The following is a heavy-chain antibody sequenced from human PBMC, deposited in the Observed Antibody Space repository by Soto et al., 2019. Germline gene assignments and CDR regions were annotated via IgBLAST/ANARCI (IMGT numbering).Heavy chain of an antibody. Sequence: VGSLRLSCAASGFTFSSYAMSWVRQAPGKGLEWVSAISGSGGSTYYADSVKGRFTISRDNSKNTLYLQMNSLRAEDTAVYYCAKAGIVGATAERDAFDIWGQGTMVTVSS. CDR1: GFTFSSYA. J-gene: IGHJ3*02. D-gene: IGHD1-26*01. CDR3: AKAGIVGATAERDAFDI. V-gene: IGHV3-23*01. CDR2: ISGSGGST.